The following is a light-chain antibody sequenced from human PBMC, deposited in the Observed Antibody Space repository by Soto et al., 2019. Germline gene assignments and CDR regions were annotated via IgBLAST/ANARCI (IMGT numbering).Light chain of an antibody. J-gene: IGLJ1*01. V-gene: IGLV2-14*01. Sequence: QSVLTQPASVSGSPGKSITISCTGTSSDVGGYNAVSWYQQHPGRAPKLMIYDVSNRPSGISNRFSGSKSGGTASLTISGLQAEDDADYYCSSYTRSGVYVFGAGTKVTVL. CDR1: SSDVGGYNA. CDR2: DVS. CDR3: SSYTRSGVYV.